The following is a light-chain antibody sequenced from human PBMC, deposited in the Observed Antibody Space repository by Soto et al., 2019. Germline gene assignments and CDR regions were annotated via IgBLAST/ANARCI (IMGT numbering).Light chain of an antibody. V-gene: IGLV2-23*02. CDR2: EVS. J-gene: IGLJ1*01. CDR3: CSYAGSSTYV. CDR1: SSDVGSYNL. Sequence: QSVLTQPASVSGSPGQSITISCTGTSSDVGSYNLVSWYQQHPGKAPKLMIYEVSKRPSGVSSRFSGSKSGNTTSLTISGLQAEDEADYYGCSYAGSSTYVFGTGTKVTVL.